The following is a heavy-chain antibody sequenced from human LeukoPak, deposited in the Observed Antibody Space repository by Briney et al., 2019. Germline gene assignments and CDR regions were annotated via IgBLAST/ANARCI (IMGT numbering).Heavy chain of an antibody. J-gene: IGHJ4*02. D-gene: IGHD2-2*01. Sequence: GGSLRLSCAASGFTFSSYWMHWVRQAPGRGLVWVSRINSDGSSTSYADSVKGRFTISRDNAKNTLYLQMNSLRAEDTAVYYCASGYCSSTSCYELDYWGQGTLVTVSS. CDR3: ASGYCSSTSCYELDY. V-gene: IGHV3-74*01. CDR1: GFTFSSYW. CDR2: INSDGSST.